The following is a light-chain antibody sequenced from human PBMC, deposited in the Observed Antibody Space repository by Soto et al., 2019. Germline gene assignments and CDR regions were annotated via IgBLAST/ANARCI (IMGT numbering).Light chain of an antibody. Sequence: DIQVTQSPSTLSASVGDRVTITCRASQSISSWLAWYQQKPGKAPKLLIYDASSLESGVSSRFSGSGSGTEFTLTISSLQPDDFATYYCQQYNSYWTFGQGTKVDIK. CDR1: QSISSW. V-gene: IGKV1-5*01. CDR2: DAS. CDR3: QQYNSYWT. J-gene: IGKJ1*01.